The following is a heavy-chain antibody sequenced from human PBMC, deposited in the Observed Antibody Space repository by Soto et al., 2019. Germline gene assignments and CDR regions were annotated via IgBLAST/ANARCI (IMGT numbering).Heavy chain of an antibody. CDR1: GGSISSYY. CDR3: ASAPYYYGSGSRWFDL. J-gene: IGHJ5*02. D-gene: IGHD3-10*01. V-gene: IGHV4-59*01. CDR2: IYYSGST. Sequence: TLSLTCTVSGGSISSYYWSWIRQPPGKGLEWIGYIYYSGSTNYNPSLKSRVTISVDTSKNQFSLKLRSVTAADTAVYYCASAPYYYGSGSRWFDLWGKGSLVTVSS.